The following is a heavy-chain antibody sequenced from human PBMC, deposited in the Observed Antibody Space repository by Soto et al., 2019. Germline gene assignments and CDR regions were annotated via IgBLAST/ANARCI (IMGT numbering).Heavy chain of an antibody. D-gene: IGHD1-26*01. V-gene: IGHV3-30*04. CDR3: ARYIGAAGAANY. CDR1: GFIFSSYA. Sequence: GGSLRLSCAASGFIFSSYAMHWVRQAPGKGLEWVAFISNNGRNKDYTDAVKGRFTISRDNSKNTLYLQMNSLRAEDTAVYYCARYIGAAGAANYWGQGTLVTVSS. CDR2: ISNNGRNK. J-gene: IGHJ4*02.